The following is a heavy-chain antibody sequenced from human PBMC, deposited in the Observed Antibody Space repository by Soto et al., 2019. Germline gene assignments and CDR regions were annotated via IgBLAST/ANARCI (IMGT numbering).Heavy chain of an antibody. J-gene: IGHJ6*02. Sequence: GGSLRLSCAASGFTFSSYSMNWVRHAPGKGLEWVSYISSSSSTIYYADSVKGRFTISRDNAKNSLYLQMNSLRDEDTAVYYCVGDGRITMIVVVSGMDVWGQGTTVTVSS. CDR1: GFTFSSYS. CDR3: VGDGRITMIVVVSGMDV. V-gene: IGHV3-48*02. D-gene: IGHD3-22*01. CDR2: ISSSSSTI.